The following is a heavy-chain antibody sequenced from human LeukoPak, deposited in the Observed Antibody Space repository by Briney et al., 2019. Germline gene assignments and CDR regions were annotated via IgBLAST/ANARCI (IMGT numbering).Heavy chain of an antibody. CDR1: GFTFSSYW. V-gene: IGHV3-21*01. D-gene: IGHD3-10*01. CDR3: ARDVSWFGDPL. CDR2: ISSSSSYI. J-gene: IGHJ4*02. Sequence: GGSLRLSCAASGFTFSSYWMHWVRQAPGKGLEWVSSISSSSSYIYYADSVKGRFTISRDNAKNSLYLQMNSLRAEDTAVYYCARDVSWFGDPLWGQGTLVTVSS.